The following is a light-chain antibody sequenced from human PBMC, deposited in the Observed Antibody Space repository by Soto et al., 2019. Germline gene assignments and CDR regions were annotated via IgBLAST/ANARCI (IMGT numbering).Light chain of an antibody. CDR1: QSVASS. Sequence: ERVMTQSPATLSASPGERVTLSCRASQSVASSVAWYQQKPGQAPRLILYGASTRATGFPARFSGSGSGTEFTLTISSLQSEDFAVYYCQHYQHFRSSSTWTFGQGTKVDIK. CDR2: GAS. CDR3: QHYQHFRSSSTWT. V-gene: IGKV3-15*01. J-gene: IGKJ1*01.